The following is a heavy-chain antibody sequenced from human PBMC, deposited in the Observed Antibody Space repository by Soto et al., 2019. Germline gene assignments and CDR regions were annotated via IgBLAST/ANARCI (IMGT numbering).Heavy chain of an antibody. CDR1: GGSISSGGYS. V-gene: IGHV4-30-2*05. D-gene: IGHD6-13*01. CDR3: GRAHRDLQQLVHYYYSMDV. Sequence: SETLSLTCAVSGGSISSGGYSWSWLRQPPGKGLEWIGYIYNSGSTNHNPSLKSRVTISIDTSKNQFSLKLTSVTAADTAVYYCGRAHRDLQQLVHYYYSMDVWGQGTTVTVSS. CDR2: IYNSGST. J-gene: IGHJ6*02.